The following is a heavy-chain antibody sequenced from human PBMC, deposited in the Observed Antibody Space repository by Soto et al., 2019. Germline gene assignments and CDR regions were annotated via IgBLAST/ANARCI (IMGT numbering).Heavy chain of an antibody. CDR3: ARGMTTVTTFDY. V-gene: IGHV4-30-2*01. CDR1: GGSIRSGGYS. Sequence: TQSLTCTVSGGSIRSGGYSCNWIRQPPGKGLEWIGYIYHSGSTYYNPSLKSRVTISVDRSKNQFSLKLSSVTAADTAVYYCARGMTTVTTFDYWGQGTLVTVSS. D-gene: IGHD4-17*01. CDR2: IYHSGST. J-gene: IGHJ4*02.